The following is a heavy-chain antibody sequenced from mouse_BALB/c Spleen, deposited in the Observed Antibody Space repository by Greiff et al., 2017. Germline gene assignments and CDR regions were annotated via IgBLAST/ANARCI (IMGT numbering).Heavy chain of an antibody. J-gene: IGHJ3*01. CDR1: GFTFSDYY. CDR2: ISDGGSYT. V-gene: IGHV5-4*02. Sequence: EVKLVESGGGLVKPGGSLKLSCAASGFTFSDYYMYWVRQTPEKRLEWVATISDGGSYTYYPDSVKGRFTISRDNAKNNLYLQMSSLKSEDTAMYYCARGGYGNYLFAYWGQGTLVTVSA. D-gene: IGHD2-1*01. CDR3: ARGGYGNYLFAY.